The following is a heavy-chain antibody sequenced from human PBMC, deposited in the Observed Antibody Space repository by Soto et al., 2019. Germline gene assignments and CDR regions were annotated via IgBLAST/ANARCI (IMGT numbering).Heavy chain of an antibody. Sequence: SETLSLTCTVSGGSLGSYYWSWIRQPPGKGLEWIGYVFYTGSTNYNPSLKSRVTMSVDTSKNQFSLKLSSVTAADTAVYYCARQERLVGYFDYWGQGTLVTVSS. CDR3: ARQERLVGYFDY. V-gene: IGHV4-59*08. J-gene: IGHJ4*02. D-gene: IGHD3-9*01. CDR1: GGSLGSYY. CDR2: VFYTGST.